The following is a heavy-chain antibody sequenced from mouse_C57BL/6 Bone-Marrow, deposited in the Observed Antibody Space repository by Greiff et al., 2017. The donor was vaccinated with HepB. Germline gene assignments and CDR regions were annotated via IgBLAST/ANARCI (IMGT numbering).Heavy chain of an antibody. CDR2: ISNGGGST. J-gene: IGHJ2*01. V-gene: IGHV5-12*01. CDR1: GFTFSDYY. Sequence: EVKLVESGGGLVQPGGSLKLSCAASGFTFSDYYMYWVRQTPEKRLEWVAYISNGGGSTYYPDTVKGRFTITRDNAKTTLYLQMHRLKSEDTAMYYCARHEYYGSLDYWGQGTTLTVSS. CDR3: ARHEYYGSLDY. D-gene: IGHD1-1*01.